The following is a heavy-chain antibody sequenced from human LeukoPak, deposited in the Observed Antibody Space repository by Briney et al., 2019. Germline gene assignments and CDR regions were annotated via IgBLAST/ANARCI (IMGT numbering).Heavy chain of an antibody. CDR1: GFTFDKYF. Sequence: PGGSLRLFCATSGFTFDKYFIHWVRQAPGKGLDWVSSISGTSTYIDYADSVKGRFTISRDNAKNSLYLQMNSLRVEDTAVYYCVRDHQLRDPGCWGQGTLVTVSS. J-gene: IGHJ4*02. V-gene: IGHV3-21*01. CDR2: ISGTSTYI. D-gene: IGHD5-24*01. CDR3: VRDHQLRDPGC.